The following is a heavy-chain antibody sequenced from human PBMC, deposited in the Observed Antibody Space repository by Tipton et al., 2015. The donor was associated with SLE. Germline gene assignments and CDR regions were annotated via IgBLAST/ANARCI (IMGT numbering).Heavy chain of an antibody. D-gene: IGHD5-18*01. Sequence: TLSLTCTVSGGSIRSGDHYWSWIRQPPGKGLEWIGYIYYSGSTYYNPSLKSRVSISVDPSKNQFSLKLTSVTAADTSVYYCAREQTDAYTYGPIDYWGQGTLVTVSS. CDR1: GGSIRSGDHY. J-gene: IGHJ4*02. V-gene: IGHV4-30-4*01. CDR3: AREQTDAYTYGPIDY. CDR2: IYYSGST.